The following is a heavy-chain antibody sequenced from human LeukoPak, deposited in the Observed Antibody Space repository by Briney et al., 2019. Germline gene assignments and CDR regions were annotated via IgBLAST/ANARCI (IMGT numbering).Heavy chain of an antibody. D-gene: IGHD3-10*01. V-gene: IGHV3-21*01. CDR2: ISGSGTEI. CDR1: GFTFSSYS. J-gene: IGHJ4*02. CDR3: ARVSGTYYKGHFDY. Sequence: PGGSLRLSCAASGFTFSSYSMTWVRQAPGKGLEWVSYISGSGTEIYYADSVKGRFTISRDNAKNALYLQMNSLSAEDTAVYYCARVSGTYYKGHFDYWGQGTLVTVSS.